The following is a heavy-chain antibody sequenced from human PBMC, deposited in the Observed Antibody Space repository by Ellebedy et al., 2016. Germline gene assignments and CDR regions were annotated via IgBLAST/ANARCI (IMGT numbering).Heavy chain of an antibody. CDR3: ASTTETPYYFDY. D-gene: IGHD4-17*01. V-gene: IGHV4-34*01. CDR2: IYHSGST. CDR1: GGSFSGYY. Sequence: SETLSLXXAVYGGSFSGYYWSWIRQPPGKGLEWIGEIYHSGSTNYNPSLKSRVTISVDTSKNQFSLKLSSVTAADTAVYYCASTTETPYYFDYWGQGTLVTVSS. J-gene: IGHJ4*02.